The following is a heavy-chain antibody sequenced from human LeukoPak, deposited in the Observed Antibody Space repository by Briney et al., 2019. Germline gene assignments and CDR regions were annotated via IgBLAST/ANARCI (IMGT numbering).Heavy chain of an antibody. CDR3: ARFYCSSTSCLPFDY. D-gene: IGHD2-2*01. CDR1: GYTFTSYG. J-gene: IGHJ4*02. Sequence: ASVKVSCKASGYTFTSYGISWVRQAPGQGLEWMGWISAYNGNTNYAQKLQGRVTMTTDTSTSTAYMELMSLRSDDTAVYYCARFYCSSTSCLPFDYWGQGTLVTVSS. V-gene: IGHV1-18*01. CDR2: ISAYNGNT.